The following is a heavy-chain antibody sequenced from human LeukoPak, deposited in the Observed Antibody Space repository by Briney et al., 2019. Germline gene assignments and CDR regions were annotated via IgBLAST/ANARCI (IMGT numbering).Heavy chain of an antibody. J-gene: IGHJ4*02. Sequence: SQTLSLTCTVSGGSISSGGYYWSWIRQHPGKGLEWIGYIYYSGSTYYNPSLKSRVTISVDTSKSQFSLKLSSVTAADTAVYYCARVGSGSYYNLFDYWGQGTLVTVSS. D-gene: IGHD3-10*01. CDR3: ARVGSGSYYNLFDY. CDR2: IYYSGST. V-gene: IGHV4-31*03. CDR1: GGSISSGGYY.